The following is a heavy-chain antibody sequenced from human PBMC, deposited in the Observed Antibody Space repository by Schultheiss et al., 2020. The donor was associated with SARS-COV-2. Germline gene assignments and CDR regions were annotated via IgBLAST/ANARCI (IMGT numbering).Heavy chain of an antibody. V-gene: IGHV4-61*10. CDR1: GGSISSSSYY. J-gene: IGHJ4*02. D-gene: IGHD4-17*01. CDR2: IYYSGST. Sequence: SETLSLTCTVSGGSISSSSYYWSWIRQPAGKGLEWIGYIYYSGSTNYNPSLKSRVTISVDTSKNQFSLKLSSVTAADTAVYYCARDYGDYALNFDYWGQGTLVTVSS. CDR3: ARDYGDYALNFDY.